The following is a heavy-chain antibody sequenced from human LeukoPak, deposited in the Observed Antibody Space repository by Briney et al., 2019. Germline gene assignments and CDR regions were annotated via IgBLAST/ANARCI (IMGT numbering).Heavy chain of an antibody. CDR3: ALVDGYSNKN. CDR1: GFTFSGTW. Sequence: PGGSLRLSCTASGFTFSGTWMSWVRQAPGKGLEWVANIKQDGSEKYYVDSVKGRFTISRDNAKNSLYLQMNSLRAEDTAVYYCALVDGYSNKNWGQGTLVTVSS. D-gene: IGHD5-12*01. CDR2: IKQDGSEK. J-gene: IGHJ4*02. V-gene: IGHV3-7*01.